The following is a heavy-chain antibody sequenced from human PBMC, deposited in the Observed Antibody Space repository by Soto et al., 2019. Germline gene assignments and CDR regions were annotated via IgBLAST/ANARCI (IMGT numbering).Heavy chain of an antibody. CDR3: ARHYTVFLFYGESLSGMDV. V-gene: IGHV4-39*01. J-gene: IGHJ6*02. CDR2: IHYSGQT. D-gene: IGHD3-16*01. Sequence: SETLSLTCSVSAGFISGSSNYWGWIRLTPGKGLEWLGSIHYSGQTWDNLSLKGRVNISVDTSKNQFSLNLKYLTAADTAVYYCARHYTVFLFYGESLSGMDVWGQGTTVTVSS. CDR1: AGFISGSSNY.